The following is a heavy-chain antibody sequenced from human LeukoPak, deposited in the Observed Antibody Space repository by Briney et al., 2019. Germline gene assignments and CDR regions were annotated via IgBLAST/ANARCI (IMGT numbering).Heavy chain of an antibody. CDR1: GFAFSSYD. V-gene: IGHV3-23*01. CDR3: AKSPTDY. CDR2: VSGSGAGT. Sequence: PGGSLRLSCAASGFAFSSYDMNWVRQAPGKGLEWVSGVSGSGAGTYYADSVQGRFTISRDNSKNTLYLQMNSLRAEDTAVYYCAKSPTDYWGQGTLVTVSS. J-gene: IGHJ4*02.